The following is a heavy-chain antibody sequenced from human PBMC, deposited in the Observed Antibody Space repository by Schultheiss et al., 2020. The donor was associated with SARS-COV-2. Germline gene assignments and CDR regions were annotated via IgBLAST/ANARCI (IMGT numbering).Heavy chain of an antibody. Sequence: SGPTLVKPTQTLTLTCTFSGFSLNTYGVGVGWIRQPPGKALEWLAVIYWNDDKRYSPSLKTRLTISKDTSKNQVVLTMTNMDPVDTATYYCARGLQYVFDYWGQGTLVTVSS. J-gene: IGHJ4*02. CDR2: IYWNDDK. D-gene: IGHD2-8*01. CDR3: ARGLQYVFDY. V-gene: IGHV2-5*01. CDR1: GFSLNTYGVG.